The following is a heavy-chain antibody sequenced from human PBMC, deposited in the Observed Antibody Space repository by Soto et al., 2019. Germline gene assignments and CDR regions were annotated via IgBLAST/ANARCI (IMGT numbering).Heavy chain of an antibody. CDR2: INPTSGYT. Sequence: ASVKVSCKASGYTLTSYYMQWVRQAPGQGLEWVAFINPTSGYTSYAEGFQGRVTLTRDTSARTVYMELSSLRSEDTAVYYCARGGPDISAFDIWGHGTMVTVSS. CDR3: ARGGPDISAFDI. CDR1: GYTLTSYY. D-gene: IGHD2-15*01. J-gene: IGHJ3*02. V-gene: IGHV1-46*01.